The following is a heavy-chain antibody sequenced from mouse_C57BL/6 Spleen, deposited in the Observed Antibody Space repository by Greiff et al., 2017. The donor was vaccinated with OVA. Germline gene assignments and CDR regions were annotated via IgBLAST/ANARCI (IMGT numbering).Heavy chain of an antibody. CDR2: ISSGGDYI. Sequence: EVKLMESGEGLVKPGGSLKLSCAASGFTFSSYAMSWVRQTPEKRLEWVAYISSGGDYIYYADTVKGRFTISRDNARNTLYLQMSSLKSEDTAMYYCTREIYDGYYFDYWGQGTTLTVSS. CDR1: GFTFSSYA. D-gene: IGHD2-3*01. CDR3: TREIYDGYYFDY. J-gene: IGHJ2*01. V-gene: IGHV5-9-1*02.